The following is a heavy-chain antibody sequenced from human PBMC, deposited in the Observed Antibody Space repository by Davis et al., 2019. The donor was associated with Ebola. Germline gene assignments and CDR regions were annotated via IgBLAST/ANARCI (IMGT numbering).Heavy chain of an antibody. D-gene: IGHD3-16*01. CDR1: GGSISSSGYY. Sequence: PSETLSLTCTVSGGSISSSGYYWGWIRQPPGKGLEWIGSIYYSGSTYYSPSLKSRVTISMDKSKNQFSLRLTSVTAADTAMYYCTSRPIRSVSGGLDSWGQGTLVIVSS. CDR2: IYYSGST. CDR3: TSRPIRSVSGGLDS. V-gene: IGHV4-39*07. J-gene: IGHJ4*02.